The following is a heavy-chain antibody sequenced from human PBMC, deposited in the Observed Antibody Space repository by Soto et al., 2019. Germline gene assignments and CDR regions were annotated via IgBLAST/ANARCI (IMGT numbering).Heavy chain of an antibody. CDR1: GFTFSSYG. CDR3: AKDPTHYSSGFGDPFDY. J-gene: IGHJ4*02. Sequence: GGSLRLSCAASGFTFSSYGMHWVRQAPGKGLEWVAVISYDGSNKYYADSVKGRFTISRDNSKNTLYLQMNSLRAEDTAVYYCAKDPTHYSSGFGDPFDYWGQGTLVTVSS. CDR2: ISYDGSNK. V-gene: IGHV3-30*18. D-gene: IGHD6-19*01.